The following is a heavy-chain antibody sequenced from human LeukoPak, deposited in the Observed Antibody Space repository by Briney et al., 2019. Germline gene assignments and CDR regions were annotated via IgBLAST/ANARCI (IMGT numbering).Heavy chain of an antibody. CDR2: IIPIFGTA. D-gene: IGHD3-3*01. CDR1: GGTFSSYA. V-gene: IGHV1-69*01. CDR3: ATGEFWSGPFSGIDY. Sequence: SVKVSCKASGGTFSSYAISWVRQAPGQGLEWMGGIIPIFGTANYAQKFQGRVTITADESTSTAYMELSSLRSEDTAVYYCATGEFWSGPFSGIDYWGQGTLVTVSS. J-gene: IGHJ4*02.